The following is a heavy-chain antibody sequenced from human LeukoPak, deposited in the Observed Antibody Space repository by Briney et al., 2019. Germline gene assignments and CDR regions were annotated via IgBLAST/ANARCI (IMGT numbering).Heavy chain of an antibody. Sequence: GASVKVSCKVSGYTLTELSMHWVRQAPGKGLEWMGGFDPEDGETIYAQKFQGRVTMTEDTSTDTAYMELSSLRSEDTAVYYCATVSHSYGYFSRYGMDVWGQGTTVTVSS. J-gene: IGHJ6*02. CDR2: FDPEDGET. CDR3: ATVSHSYGYFSRYGMDV. D-gene: IGHD5-18*01. CDR1: GYTLTELS. V-gene: IGHV1-24*01.